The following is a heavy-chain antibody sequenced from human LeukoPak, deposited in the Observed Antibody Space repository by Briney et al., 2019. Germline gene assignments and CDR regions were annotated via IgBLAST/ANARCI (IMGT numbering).Heavy chain of an antibody. CDR1: GFTFSSYA. CDR2: ISGSGGST. V-gene: IGHV3-23*01. CDR3: ARDQLTSSYNYYYYYYMDV. J-gene: IGHJ6*03. D-gene: IGHD2-2*01. Sequence: GGSLRLSCAASGFTFSSYAMSWVRQAPGKGLEWVSAISGSGGSTYYADSVKGRFTISRGNAKNSLYLQMNSLRAEDTAVYYCARDQLTSSYNYYYYYYMDVWGKGTTVTVSS.